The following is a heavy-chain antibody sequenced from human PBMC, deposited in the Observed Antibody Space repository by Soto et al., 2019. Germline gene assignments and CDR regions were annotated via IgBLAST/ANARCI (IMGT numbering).Heavy chain of an antibody. CDR1: GFTFSNAW. CDR2: IKSKTDGGTT. J-gene: IGHJ4*02. CDR3: TTSPPKYCSGGSCLVDY. V-gene: IGHV3-15*01. Sequence: EVQLVESGGGLVKPGGSLRLSCAASGFTFSNAWMSWVRQAPGKGLEWVGRIKSKTDGGTTDYAAPVKGRFTISRDYSKNTLYLQMNSLKTEDTAVYYCTTSPPKYCSGGSCLVDYWGQGTLVTVSS. D-gene: IGHD2-15*01.